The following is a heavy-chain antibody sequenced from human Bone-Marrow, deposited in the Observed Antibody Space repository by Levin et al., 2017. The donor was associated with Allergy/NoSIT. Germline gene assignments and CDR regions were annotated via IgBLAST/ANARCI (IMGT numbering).Heavy chain of an antibody. CDR2: LYYSGVT. V-gene: IGHV4-39*07. CDR1: GGSISGSPYY. D-gene: IGHD2-15*01. Sequence: GSLRLSCSVSGGSISGSPYYWGWIRQPPGKGLEWIGSLYYSGVTYYSPSLKSRVTISVDTSKNQFSLKLNSVTAADTAVYFCAKDRRCDFDYWGQGALVTVSS. J-gene: IGHJ4*02. CDR3: AKDRRCDFDY.